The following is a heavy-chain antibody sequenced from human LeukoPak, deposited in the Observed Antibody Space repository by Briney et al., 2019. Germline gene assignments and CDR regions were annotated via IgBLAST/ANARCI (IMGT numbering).Heavy chain of an antibody. D-gene: IGHD5-12*01. J-gene: IGHJ4*02. CDR1: GDFNSGAC. V-gene: IGHV4-4*09. CDR2: ISTSGST. CDR3: ASQGWGYEIRL. Sequence: SETLSLTCSVSGDFNSGACWGWIRQPPGERLEWIGYISTSGSTNYNPSLKRRGIISLDTSNYQFSLNLSTVTAADTAVYYCASQGWGYEIRLWGQGTLVTVSS.